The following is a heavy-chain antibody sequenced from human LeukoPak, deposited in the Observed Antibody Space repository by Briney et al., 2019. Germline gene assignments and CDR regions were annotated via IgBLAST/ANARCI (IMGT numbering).Heavy chain of an antibody. CDR3: ARGSCSGGSCYPALAYYFDY. J-gene: IGHJ4*02. CDR2: IIPIFGIA. Sequence: ASVKVSCKASGGTFSSYAISWVRQAPGQGLEWMGRIIPIFGIANYAQKFQGRVTITADKSTSTAYMELSSLRSEDTAVYYCARGSCSGGSCYPALAYYFDYWAQGTLVTVSS. CDR1: GGTFSSYA. V-gene: IGHV1-69*04. D-gene: IGHD2-15*01.